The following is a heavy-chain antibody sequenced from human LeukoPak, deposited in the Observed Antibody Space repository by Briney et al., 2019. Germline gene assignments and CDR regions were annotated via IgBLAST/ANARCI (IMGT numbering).Heavy chain of an antibody. CDR2: MNPNSGNT. CDR3: ARGICSGGSCGYYYYYYYMDV. V-gene: IGHV1-8*01. Sequence: ASVKVSCKASGYTFTIYDINWVRQATGQGLEWMGWMNPNSGNTGYAQKLQGRVTMTRNTSISTAYMELSSLRSEDTVVYYCARGICSGGSCGYYYYYYYMDVWGKGTTVTISS. CDR1: GYTFTIYD. D-gene: IGHD2-15*01. J-gene: IGHJ6*03.